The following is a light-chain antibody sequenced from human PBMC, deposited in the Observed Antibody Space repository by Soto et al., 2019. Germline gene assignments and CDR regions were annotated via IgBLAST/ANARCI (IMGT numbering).Light chain of an antibody. V-gene: IGLV2-8*01. CDR2: EVN. CDR3: SSYAGTNNLGV. Sequence: QSALTQPPSASGSPGQSVTISCTGTSSDIGGYNFVSWYLQHPGKAPKLIIYEVNKRPSGVPDRFSGSKSGNTASLTVSGLQADDEGDSYCSSYAGTNNLGVFGGGTKLTVL. CDR1: SSDIGGYNF. J-gene: IGLJ3*02.